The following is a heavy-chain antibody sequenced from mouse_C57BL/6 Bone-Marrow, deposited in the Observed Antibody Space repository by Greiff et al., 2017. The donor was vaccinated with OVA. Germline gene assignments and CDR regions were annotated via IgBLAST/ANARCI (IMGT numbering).Heavy chain of an antibody. CDR2: IRNKANNHAT. CDR3: THYYCRLWYFDV. Sequence: VQLKESGGGLLQPGGSMKLSCAASGFTFSDAWMDWVRQSPETGLEWVAEIRNKANNHATYYAESVKGRFTISKDNSKSNVYLQINSLKAEDTGIYYCTHYYCRLWYFDVWGTGTTVTVSS. V-gene: IGHV6-6*01. CDR1: GFTFSDAW. J-gene: IGHJ1*03. D-gene: IGHD1-1*01.